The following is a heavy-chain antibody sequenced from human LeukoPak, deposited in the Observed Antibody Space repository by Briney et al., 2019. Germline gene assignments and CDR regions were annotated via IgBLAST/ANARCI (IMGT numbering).Heavy chain of an antibody. J-gene: IGHJ4*02. CDR2: ISAYNGNT. Sequence: GASVTVSYTSSGYTFTSYGISWVRQAPGQGPEWMGWISAYNGNTNYAQKLQGRVTMTTDTSTSTAYMELRSLRSDDTAVYYCARVWYSGSYLDYWGQGTLVTVSS. V-gene: IGHV1-18*01. D-gene: IGHD1-26*01. CDR3: ARVWYSGSYLDY. CDR1: GYTFTSYG.